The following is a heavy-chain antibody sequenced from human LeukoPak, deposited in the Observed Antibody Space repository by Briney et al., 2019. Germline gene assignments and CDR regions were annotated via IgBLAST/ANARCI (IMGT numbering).Heavy chain of an antibody. Sequence: SETLSLTCTVSGASISSHYWSWIRQAPGRGLEWIGYIHYSGITSYDPSLKSRVTISVDTSKNQFSLDLNSVTTADTAVYYCARVYDYGKFDYWGQGTLVIVSS. J-gene: IGHJ4*02. CDR2: IHYSGIT. D-gene: IGHD4/OR15-4a*01. CDR1: GASISSHY. V-gene: IGHV4-59*11. CDR3: ARVYDYGKFDY.